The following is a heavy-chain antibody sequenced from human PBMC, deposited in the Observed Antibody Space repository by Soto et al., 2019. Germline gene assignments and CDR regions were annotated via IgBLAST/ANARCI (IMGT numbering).Heavy chain of an antibody. D-gene: IGHD3-10*01. J-gene: IGHJ4*02. CDR2: ISYDGSNK. Sequence: QVQLVESGGGVVQPGRSLRLSCAASGFTFSSYAMHWVRQAPGKGLEWVAVISYDGSNKYYADSVKGRFTISRDNSKNTLYRQMNSLRAEDTAVYYCARALGSGSYYSLGYWGQGTLVTVSS. V-gene: IGHV3-30-3*01. CDR3: ARALGSGSYYSLGY. CDR1: GFTFSSYA.